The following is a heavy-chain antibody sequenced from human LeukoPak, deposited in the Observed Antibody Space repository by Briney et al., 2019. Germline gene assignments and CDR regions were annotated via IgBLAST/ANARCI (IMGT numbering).Heavy chain of an antibody. CDR2: ISSDGSDK. J-gene: IGHJ4*02. V-gene: IGHV3-30-3*01. CDR3: ARDPPTYGGYRRRGQKKFDY. Sequence: PGGSLRLSCAASGFTFSPHAMHWVRQAPGKGLKWVAVISSDGSDKYYADSVKGRFTISRDNAKNSLYLQMNSLRAEDTAVYYCARDPPTYGGYRRRGQKKFDYWGQGTLVTVSS. CDR1: GFTFSPHA. D-gene: IGHD4-17*01.